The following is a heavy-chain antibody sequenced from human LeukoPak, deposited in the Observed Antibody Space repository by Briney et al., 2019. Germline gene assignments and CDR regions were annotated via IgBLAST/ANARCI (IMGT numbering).Heavy chain of an antibody. CDR1: GYAFSNSG. CDR2: ITPNNGYA. D-gene: IGHD2-2*01. V-gene: IGHV1-18*01. Sequence: ASVTVSCKASGYAFSNSGISWVRQAPGQGLEWMGWITPNNGYARYAQKLQGRVTMTTDTFTSTAYMELRSLRSDDTAVYYCARNKSTTLGDYWGQGTLVTVSS. J-gene: IGHJ4*02. CDR3: ARNKSTTLGDY.